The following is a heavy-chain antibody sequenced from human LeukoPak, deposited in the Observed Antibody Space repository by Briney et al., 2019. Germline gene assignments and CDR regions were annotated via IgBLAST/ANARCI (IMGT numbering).Heavy chain of an antibody. J-gene: IGHJ4*02. CDR2: ISDSGGRT. CDR3: AKRGVVIRVILVGFHKEAYYFDS. CDR1: GITLSNYG. D-gene: IGHD3-22*01. V-gene: IGHV3-23*01. Sequence: GGSLRLSCAVSGITLSNYGMSWVRQAPGKGLEWVAGISDSGGRTNYADSVKRRFTISRDNPKNTLYLQMNSLRAEDTAVYFCAKRGVVIRVILVGFHKEAYYFDSWGQGALITVSS.